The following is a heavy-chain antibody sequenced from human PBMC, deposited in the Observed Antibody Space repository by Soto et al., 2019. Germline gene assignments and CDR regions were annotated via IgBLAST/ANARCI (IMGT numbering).Heavy chain of an antibody. J-gene: IGHJ4*02. Sequence: GGSLRLSCAASGFPFSSYGMHWVRQAPGKGLEWVAVISYDGSNKYYADSVKGRFTISRDNSKNTLYLQMNSLRAEDTAVYYCAKGSDGPFDYWGQGTLVTVSS. V-gene: IGHV3-30*18. CDR2: ISYDGSNK. CDR1: GFPFSSYG. CDR3: AKGSDGPFDY.